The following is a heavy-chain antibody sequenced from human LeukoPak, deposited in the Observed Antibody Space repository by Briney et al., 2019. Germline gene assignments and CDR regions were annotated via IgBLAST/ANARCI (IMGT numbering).Heavy chain of an antibody. J-gene: IGHJ4*02. CDR2: IGIRGDT. CDR3: ARGGIQVTGIDEFDY. D-gene: IGHD2-21*02. CDR1: GFTFIDYD. Sequence: GGSLRLSCAASGFTFIDYDMHWVRQVIGKGLEWVSAIGIRGDTHYSGSVKGRFTISRENAESSLYLQMNSLRAEDTAVHYCARGGIQVTGIDEFDYWGQGTLVTVSS. V-gene: IGHV3-13*01.